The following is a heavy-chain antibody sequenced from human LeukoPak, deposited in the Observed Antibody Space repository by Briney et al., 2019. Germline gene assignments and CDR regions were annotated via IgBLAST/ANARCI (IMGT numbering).Heavy chain of an antibody. J-gene: IGHJ4*02. D-gene: IGHD6-19*01. CDR2: ISGSGGST. Sequence: GGSLRLSCAASGFTFSSYAMSWVRQAPGKGLEWVSAISGSGGSTYFADSLKGRFTISRDNSKNTLYLQLNSLRAEDTTVYYCAKGVRAVAGTSWPNWGQGTLVTVSS. CDR1: GFTFSSYA. CDR3: AKGVRAVAGTSWPN. V-gene: IGHV3-23*01.